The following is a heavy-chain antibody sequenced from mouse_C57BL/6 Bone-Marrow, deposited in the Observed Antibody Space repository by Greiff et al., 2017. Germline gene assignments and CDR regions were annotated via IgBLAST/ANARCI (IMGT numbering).Heavy chain of an antibody. D-gene: IGHD2-5*01. Sequence: VQLQQSGAELAKPGASVKLSCKASGYTFTSYWMHWVQQRPGQGLEWIGYINPSSGYTKYNQKFKDKATLTAYKSSSTAYMQLSSLTYEDSAVYYCAGSNYYWDQGTSVTVSS. J-gene: IGHJ4*01. CDR1: GYTFTSYW. CDR2: INPSSGYT. CDR3: AGSNYY. V-gene: IGHV1-7*01.